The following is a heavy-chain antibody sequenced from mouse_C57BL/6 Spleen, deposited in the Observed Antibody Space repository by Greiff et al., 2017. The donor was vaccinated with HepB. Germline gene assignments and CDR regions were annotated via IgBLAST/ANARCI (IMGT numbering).Heavy chain of an antibody. CDR3: ARCNYGSSFDWYFDV. CDR1: GYTFTSYW. J-gene: IGHJ1*03. CDR2: IHPNSGST. V-gene: IGHV1-64*01. D-gene: IGHD1-1*01. Sequence: QVQLQQPGAELVKPGASVKLSCKASGYTFTSYWMHWVKQRPGQGLEWIGMIHPNSGSTNYNEKFKSKATLTVDKSSSTAYMQLSSPTSEDSAVYYCARCNYGSSFDWYFDVWGTGTTVTVSS.